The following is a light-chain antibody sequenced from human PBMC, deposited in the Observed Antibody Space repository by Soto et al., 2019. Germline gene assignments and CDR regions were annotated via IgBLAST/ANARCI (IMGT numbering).Light chain of an antibody. Sequence: EIVMTQSPATLSVSLGGRATLSCRASQSVSTDLAWYQQRPGQAPRLLIFGTSSRATGIPDRFSGSGSGTDFTLSISRLEPEDFAVYYCQQYASSPLLTFGGGTKVDIK. J-gene: IGKJ4*01. V-gene: IGKV3D-15*01. CDR2: GTS. CDR3: QQYASSPLLT. CDR1: QSVSTD.